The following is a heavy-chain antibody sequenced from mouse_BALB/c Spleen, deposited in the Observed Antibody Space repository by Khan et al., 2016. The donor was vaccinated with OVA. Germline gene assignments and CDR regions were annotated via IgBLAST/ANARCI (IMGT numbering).Heavy chain of an antibody. D-gene: IGHD3-1*01. V-gene: IGHV3-6*02. J-gene: IGHJ3*01. CDR2: IRYDGNS. Sequence: VQLKESGPGLVKPSQSLSITCSVPGYSITSGYFWNWIRQFPGNNLEWMGYIRYDGNSNYNPSLKNRISITRDTSKTQFFLKLNSGTPEDTAPDYSARGGSSGPAWFTYWGQGTLVTVSA. CDR3: ARGGSSGPAWFTY. CDR1: GYSITSGYF.